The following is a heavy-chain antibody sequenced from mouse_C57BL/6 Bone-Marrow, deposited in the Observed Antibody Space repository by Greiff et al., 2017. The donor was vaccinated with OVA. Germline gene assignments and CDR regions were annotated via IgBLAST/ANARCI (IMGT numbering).Heavy chain of an antibody. J-gene: IGHJ2*01. CDR3: TRPDLYFDY. Sequence: QVQLQQSGAELVRPGASVTLSCKASGYTFTDYEMHWVKQTPVHGLEWIGAIDPETGGTAYNQKFKGKAILTADKSSSTAYMELRSLTSEDSAVYYCTRPDLYFDYWGQGTTLTVSS. V-gene: IGHV1-15*01. CDR1: GYTFTDYE. CDR2: IDPETGGT.